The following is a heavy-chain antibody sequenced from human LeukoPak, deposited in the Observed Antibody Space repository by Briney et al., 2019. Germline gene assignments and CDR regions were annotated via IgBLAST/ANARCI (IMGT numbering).Heavy chain of an antibody. V-gene: IGHV4-59*08. Sequence: SETLSLTCTVSGDSISGYYWSWTRQPPGKGLEWIGYIYYSGSTNYNPSLKSRVTISVDTSKNQFSLKLSSVTAADTGVYYCARHYPYGSGSYSPLYFDYWGQGTLVTVSS. CDR1: GDSISGYY. D-gene: IGHD3-10*01. CDR3: ARHYPYGSGSYSPLYFDY. CDR2: IYYSGST. J-gene: IGHJ4*02.